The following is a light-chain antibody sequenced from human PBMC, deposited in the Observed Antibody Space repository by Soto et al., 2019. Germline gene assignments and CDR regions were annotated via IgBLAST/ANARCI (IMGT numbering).Light chain of an antibody. V-gene: IGLV2-23*01. CDR3: CSFAGRSPPNSV. Sequence: QSALTQPASVSGSPGQSITITCTGTTSDVGTYNLVSWYQHHPGKAPKVIIFEGSKRPSGVSDRFSGSKSGNTASLTISGLLAEYESDYYCCSFAGRSPPNSVFGTWPKLTVL. J-gene: IGLJ1*01. CDR1: TSDVGTYNL. CDR2: EGS.